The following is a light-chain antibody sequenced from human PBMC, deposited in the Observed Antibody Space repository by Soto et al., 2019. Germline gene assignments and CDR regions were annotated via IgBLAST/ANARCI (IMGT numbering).Light chain of an antibody. J-gene: IGKJ3*01. CDR3: QQFNSYPPFT. V-gene: IGKV1-13*02. Sequence: AIQLTQSPSSLSASVGDRVTITCRASQGISSALAWYQQKPGKAPKLLIYDASSLESGVPSRCSGSGSGTDFTVTFSSLQPEDFATDYWQQFNSYPPFTFGPGTNVDI. CDR2: DAS. CDR1: QGISSA.